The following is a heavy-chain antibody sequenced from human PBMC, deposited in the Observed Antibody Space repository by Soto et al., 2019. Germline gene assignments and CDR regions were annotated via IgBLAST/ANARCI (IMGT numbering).Heavy chain of an antibody. J-gene: IGHJ1*01. CDR2: IIPILGIA. CDR1: GGTFSSYT. CDR3: ARGRYSSGWYNFKGAEYFQH. Sequence: SVKVSCKASGGTFSSYTISWVRQAPGQGIEWMGRIIPILGIANYAQKFQGRVTITADKSTSTAYMELSSLRSEDTAVYYCARGRYSSGWYNFKGAEYFQHWGQGTLVTVSS. V-gene: IGHV1-69*02. D-gene: IGHD6-19*01.